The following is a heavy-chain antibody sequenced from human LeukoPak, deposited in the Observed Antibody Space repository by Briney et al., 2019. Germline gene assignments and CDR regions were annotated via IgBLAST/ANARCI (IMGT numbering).Heavy chain of an antibody. Sequence: ASVKASCKASGYTFSHYAINWVRQAPGQGLEWMGWINTNTGKPTYAQGFPGRFVFSWDNSVSTAYLQISSLKAADSAVYYCARELGGIGYCSSSNCYAGLSLDYWGQGALVTVSS. D-gene: IGHD2-2*01. V-gene: IGHV7-4-1*02. CDR1: GYTFSHYA. J-gene: IGHJ4*02. CDR2: INTNTGKP. CDR3: ARELGGIGYCSSSNCYAGLSLDY.